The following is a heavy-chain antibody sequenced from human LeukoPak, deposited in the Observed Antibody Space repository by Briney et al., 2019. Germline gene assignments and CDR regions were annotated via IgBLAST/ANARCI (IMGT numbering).Heavy chain of an antibody. Sequence: PSETLSLTCTVSGGSISSCYWSWIRQPPGKGLEWIGYIYYSGSTNYNPSLKSRVTISVDTSKNQFSLKLSSVTAADTAVYYCARHVGYNWIGDAFDIWGQGTMVTVSS. J-gene: IGHJ3*02. CDR2: IYYSGST. V-gene: IGHV4-59*08. CDR1: GGSISSCY. D-gene: IGHD1-20*01. CDR3: ARHVGYNWIGDAFDI.